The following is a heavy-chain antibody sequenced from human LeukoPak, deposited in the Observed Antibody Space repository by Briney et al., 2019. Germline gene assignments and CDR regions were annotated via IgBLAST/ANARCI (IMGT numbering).Heavy chain of an antibody. V-gene: IGHV3-48*03. Sequence: GGSLRLSCAASGFTFSNFEMNWVRQAPGKGLEWVSYISTGGSIIHYADSVKGRLTISRDNAKNSLYLEMNSLRAEDTAIYYCARERYSGYYFDCWGQGTLVTVSS. CDR1: GFTFSNFE. J-gene: IGHJ4*02. CDR3: ARERYSGYYFDC. D-gene: IGHD5-18*01. CDR2: ISTGGSII.